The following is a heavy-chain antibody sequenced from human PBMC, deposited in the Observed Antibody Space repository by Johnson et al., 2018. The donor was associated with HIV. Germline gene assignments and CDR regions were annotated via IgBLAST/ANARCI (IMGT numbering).Heavy chain of an antibody. V-gene: IGHV3-33*08. Sequence: QVQLVESGGGVVQPGRSLRLSCAASRFSFSNYAMHWVRQAPGKGLEWVAFIRYDGSNKYYADSVKGRFTISRDDSKNTAYLQMDSLKTEDTAVYYCTRTDDTYNYESGGYVDAFDIWGQGTMVTVSS. CDR2: IRYDGSNK. CDR3: TRTDDTYNYESGGYVDAFDI. CDR1: RFSFSNYA. J-gene: IGHJ3*02. D-gene: IGHD3-22*01.